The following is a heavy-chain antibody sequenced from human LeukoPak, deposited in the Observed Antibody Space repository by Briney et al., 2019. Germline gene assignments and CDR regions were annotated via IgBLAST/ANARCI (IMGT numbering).Heavy chain of an antibody. CDR3: ARYQPFGGVIAGTGAFDI. CDR1: GGSISSGSYY. Sequence: SQTLSLTCTVSGGSISSGSYYWSWIRQPAGKGLEWIGRIYTSGSTNYNPSLKSRVTISVDTSKNQFSLKLSSVTAADTAVYYCARYQPFGGVIAGTGAFDIWGQGTMVTVSS. V-gene: IGHV4-61*02. CDR2: IYTSGST. J-gene: IGHJ3*02. D-gene: IGHD3-16*02.